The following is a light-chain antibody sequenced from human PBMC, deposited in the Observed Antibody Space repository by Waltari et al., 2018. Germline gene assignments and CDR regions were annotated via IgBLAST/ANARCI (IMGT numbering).Light chain of an antibody. CDR1: QSVGSS. V-gene: IGKV3-11*01. CDR2: NAS. CDR3: QQRSNWNT. Sequence: TVLTQSPVTLSLSPGEGATLSCKASQSVGSSLAWYQQKPGQAPSLLIYNASNRPAGIPARFSGSGSGTDFTLTISSLEPEDFAVYYCQQRSNWNTFGQGTKLEIK. J-gene: IGKJ2*01.